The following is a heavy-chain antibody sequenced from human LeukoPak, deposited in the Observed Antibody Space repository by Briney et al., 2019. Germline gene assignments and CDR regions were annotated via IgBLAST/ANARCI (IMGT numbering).Heavy chain of an antibody. Sequence: GGSLRLSCAASGFTFSSYGMHWVRQAPGKGLEWVAFIRYDGSNKYYADSVKGRFTISRDNSKNTLYLQMNSLRAEDTAVYYCARDNVAVAGTKVDYWGQGTLVTVSS. CDR2: IRYDGSNK. CDR1: GFTFSSYG. D-gene: IGHD6-19*01. V-gene: IGHV3-30*02. CDR3: ARDNVAVAGTKVDY. J-gene: IGHJ4*02.